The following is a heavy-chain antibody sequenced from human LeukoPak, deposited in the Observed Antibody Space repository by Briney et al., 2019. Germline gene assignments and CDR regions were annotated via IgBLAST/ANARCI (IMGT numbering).Heavy chain of an antibody. J-gene: IGHJ4*02. Sequence: SETLSLTCTVSGGSISSGDSYWSWVRQPPGRGVEWVGYIYYSGSTYYNPSLKSRVTISVNTSKNQFSLKLSSVTAADTAVYYCARSRGVGGNFDYWGQGTLVTVSS. CDR2: IYYSGST. CDR3: ARSRGVGGNFDY. CDR1: GGSISSGDSY. D-gene: IGHD3-16*01. V-gene: IGHV4-30-4*01.